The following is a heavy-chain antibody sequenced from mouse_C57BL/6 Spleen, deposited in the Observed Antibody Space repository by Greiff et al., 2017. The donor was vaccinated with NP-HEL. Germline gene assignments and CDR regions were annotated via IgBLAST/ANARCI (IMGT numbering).Heavy chain of an antibody. Sequence: QVQLQQSGAELVRPGASVTLSCKASGYTFTDYEMHWVKQTPVHGLEWIGAIDPETGGTAYNQKFKGKAILTADTSSSTAYMELRRLTSEDSAVYYCTRSIYSNYHYYLDYWGQGTTLTVSS. J-gene: IGHJ2*01. CDR1: GYTFTDYE. CDR2: IDPETGGT. D-gene: IGHD2-5*01. V-gene: IGHV1-15*01. CDR3: TRSIYSNYHYYLDY.